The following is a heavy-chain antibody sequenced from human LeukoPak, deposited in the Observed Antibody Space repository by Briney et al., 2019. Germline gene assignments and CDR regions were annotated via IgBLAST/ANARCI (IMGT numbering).Heavy chain of an antibody. CDR1: GVSISSSNR. V-gene: IGHV4-4*02. D-gene: IGHD3-9*01. J-gene: IGHJ3*02. CDR2: IHHSGST. CDR3: ARGARYYDILTGYPKGAFDI. Sequence: SETLSLTCDVSGVSISSSNRWSWVRQPPVKGLEWIGEIHHSGSTYYNPSLKSRVTISVDTSKNQFSLRLSSVTAADTAVYYCARGARYYDILTGYPKGAFDIWGQGTMVTVSS.